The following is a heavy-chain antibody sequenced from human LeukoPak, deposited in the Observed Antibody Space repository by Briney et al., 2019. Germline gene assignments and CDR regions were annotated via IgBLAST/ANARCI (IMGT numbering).Heavy chain of an antibody. Sequence: PSETLSLTCTVSGGSISSGSYYWSWIRQPPGKGLEWIGEINHSGSTNYNPSLKSRVTISVDTSKNQFSLKLSSVTAADTAVYYCARVNKPLRKTRSPFDYWGQGTLVTVSS. CDR3: ARVNKPLRKTRSPFDY. V-gene: IGHV4-39*07. J-gene: IGHJ4*02. CDR2: INHSGST. D-gene: IGHD3-3*01. CDR1: GGSISSGSYY.